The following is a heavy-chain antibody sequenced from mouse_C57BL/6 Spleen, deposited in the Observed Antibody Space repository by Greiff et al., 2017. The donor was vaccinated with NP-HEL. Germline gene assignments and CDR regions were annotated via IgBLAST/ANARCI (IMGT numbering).Heavy chain of an antibody. Sequence: VQLQQSGAELVKPGASVKMSCKASGYTFTTYPIEWMKQNHGKSLEWIGNFHPYNDDTKYNEKFKGKATLTVEKSSSTVYLELSRLTSDDSAVYYCARGHYGSSLYWYFDVWGTGTTVTVSS. V-gene: IGHV1-47*01. CDR3: ARGHYGSSLYWYFDV. D-gene: IGHD1-1*01. J-gene: IGHJ1*03. CDR2: FHPYNDDT. CDR1: GYTFTTYP.